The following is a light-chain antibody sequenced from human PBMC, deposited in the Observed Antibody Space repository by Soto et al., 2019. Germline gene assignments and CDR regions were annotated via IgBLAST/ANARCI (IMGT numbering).Light chain of an antibody. CDR3: QQSYRSPYT. CDR1: QSISSY. V-gene: IGKV1-39*01. CDR2: VAS. J-gene: IGKJ2*01. Sequence: DIQMTQSPSSLSASVGDRVTITCRASQSISSYLNWYQQKPAKAPKFLIYVASTLQSGVPSRFSRSGSGTDFTLTITSLQPEDFATYYCQQSYRSPYTFGQGTKLESK.